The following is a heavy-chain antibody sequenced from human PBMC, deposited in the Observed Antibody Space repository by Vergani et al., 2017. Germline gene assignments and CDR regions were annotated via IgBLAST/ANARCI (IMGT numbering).Heavy chain of an antibody. CDR2: ISSSGSTI. J-gene: IGHJ4*02. V-gene: IGHV3-11*01. CDR1: GFTFSDYY. D-gene: IGHD2-15*01. CDR3: ARDQTRYGGGGXGPVRPKGGMFVVAEFDY. Sequence: QVQLVESGGGLVKPGGSLRLSCAASGFTFSDYYMSWIRPAPGKGLEWVSYISSSGSTIYYADSVKGRVTISRDNTKNALYLQRNSLRGEDTDVYYCARDQTRYGGGGXGPVRPKGGMFVVAEFDYWGQGTLVTVSS.